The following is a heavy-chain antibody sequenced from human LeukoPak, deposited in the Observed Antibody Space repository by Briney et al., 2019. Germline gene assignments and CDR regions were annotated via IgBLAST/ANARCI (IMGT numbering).Heavy chain of an antibody. CDR1: GASISSTSYC. D-gene: IGHD5-24*01. V-gene: IGHV4-61*09. CDR3: ARDGDMATIENYFDY. CDR2: IHTSGST. Sequence: SETLSLTCTVSGASISSTSYCWGWIRQPAGKGLEWIGHIHTSGSTNYNPSLKSRVTISVDTSKNQFSLKLSSVTAADTAVYFCARDGDMATIENYFDYWGQGTLVTVSS. J-gene: IGHJ4*02.